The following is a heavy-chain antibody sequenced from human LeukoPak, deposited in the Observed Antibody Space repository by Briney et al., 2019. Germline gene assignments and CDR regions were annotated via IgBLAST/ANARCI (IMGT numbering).Heavy chain of an antibody. D-gene: IGHD2-21*01. CDR1: GYSFTDYY. Sequence: SSVNVSRKTSGYSFTDYYMHWMRQAPAQGLELMGVINPNSGGTSSAQKFHGRVTMTRDTSITTVYMEVSWLTSDDTAIYYCARADRLHGGPYLIGPWGQGTLVTVSS. CDR3: ARADRLHGGPYLIGP. CDR2: INPNSGGT. V-gene: IGHV1-2*02. J-gene: IGHJ5*02.